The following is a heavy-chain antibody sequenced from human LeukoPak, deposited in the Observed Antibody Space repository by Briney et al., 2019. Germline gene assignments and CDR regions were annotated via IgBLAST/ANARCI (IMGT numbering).Heavy chain of an antibody. D-gene: IGHD1-7*01. V-gene: IGHV3-48*03. CDR1: RFTFSSYE. CDR3: ATVETGPTFLDY. J-gene: IGHJ4*02. Sequence: PGGSLRLSCAASRFTFSSYEMNWVRQAPGKGLEWVSYISNSGLTIYYADSVKGRFTISRDNAKNSLYLQMNSLRADDTAVYYCATVETGPTFLDYWGQGTLVAVSS. CDR2: ISNSGLTI.